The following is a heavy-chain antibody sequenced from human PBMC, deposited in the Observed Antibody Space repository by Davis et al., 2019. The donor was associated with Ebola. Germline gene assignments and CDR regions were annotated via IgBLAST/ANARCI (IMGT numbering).Heavy chain of an antibody. CDR1: EFTFSTYW. CDR3: ARGGIAVAEDFDY. V-gene: IGHV3-7*03. D-gene: IGHD6-19*01. J-gene: IGHJ4*02. CDR2: IKEDGSEK. Sequence: GGSLRLSCAASEFTFSTYWMNWVRQAPGKGLEWVANIKEDGSEKYYVDSVKGRFTISRDNAKNSLYLQMNSLRAEDTAVYYCARGGIAVAEDFDYWGQGTLVTVSS.